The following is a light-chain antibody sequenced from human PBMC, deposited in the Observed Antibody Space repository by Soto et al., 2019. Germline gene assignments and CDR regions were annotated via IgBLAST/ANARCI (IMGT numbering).Light chain of an antibody. J-gene: IGLJ1*01. CDR3: FSYAGNSVYV. Sequence: QSALTQPASVSGSPGQSITISCTGTSSDVGSYNLVSWFQQLPGKVPKLIIYEGTKRPSGVSDRFSGSKSGYTASLTISGLQAEDAAGYYCFSYAGNSVYVFGTGTKVTVL. V-gene: IGLV2-23*01. CDR1: SSDVGSYNL. CDR2: EGT.